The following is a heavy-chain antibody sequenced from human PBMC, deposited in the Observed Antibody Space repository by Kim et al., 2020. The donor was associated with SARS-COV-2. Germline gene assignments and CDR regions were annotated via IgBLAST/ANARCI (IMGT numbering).Heavy chain of an antibody. CDR1: GYSFTSYW. CDR3: ARHPFTFGGEYYYYYGMDV. CDR2: IYPGDSDT. J-gene: IGHJ6*02. Sequence: GESLKISCKGSGYSFTSYWIGWVRQMPGKGLEWMGIIYPGDSDTRYSPSFQGQVTISADKSISTAYLQWSSLKASDTAMYYCARHPFTFGGEYYYYYGMDVWGQGTTVTVSS. D-gene: IGHD3-16*01. V-gene: IGHV5-51*01.